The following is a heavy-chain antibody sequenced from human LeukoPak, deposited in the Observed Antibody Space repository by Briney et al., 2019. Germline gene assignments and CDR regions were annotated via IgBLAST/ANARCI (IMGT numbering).Heavy chain of an antibody. J-gene: IGHJ4*02. Sequence: GGSLRLSCAASGFTFSSYAMSWVRQAPGKGLEWVSSISGRAGSTYYADSVKGRFTISRDNSNNTLFLQMNSLRAEETAVYYCTKGGPYSTSPDFDYWGRGTLVTVSS. CDR3: TKGGPYSTSPDFDY. D-gene: IGHD6-6*01. V-gene: IGHV3-23*01. CDR1: GFTFSSYA. CDR2: ISGRAGST.